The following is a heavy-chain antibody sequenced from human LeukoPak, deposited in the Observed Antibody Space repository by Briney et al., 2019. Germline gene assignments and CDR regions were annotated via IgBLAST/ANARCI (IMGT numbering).Heavy chain of an antibody. D-gene: IGHD3-9*01. J-gene: IGHJ4*02. V-gene: IGHV4-34*01. CDR1: GGSFSGYY. CDR2: INHSGST. CDR3: ARDPWLRYFDWFNSGV. Sequence: PSETLSLTCAVYGGSFSGYYWSWIRQPPGKGLEWIGEINHSGSTNYNPSLKSRVTISVDTSKNQFSLKLSSVTAADTAVYYCARDPWLRYFDWFNSGVWGQGTLVTVSS.